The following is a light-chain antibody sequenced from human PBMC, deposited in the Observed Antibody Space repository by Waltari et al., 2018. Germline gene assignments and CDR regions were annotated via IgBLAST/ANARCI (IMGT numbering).Light chain of an antibody. Sequence: EIVLTQSPATLSLSPGERATLSCRASQSVGNSLAWYQQKPGQAPRLLIYDASDRAADIPARFRGSGSETDFTLIISTLEPEDFAVYYCQQRSNWPLTFGGGTKVEI. CDR3: QQRSNWPLT. J-gene: IGKJ4*01. V-gene: IGKV3-11*01. CDR1: QSVGNS. CDR2: DAS.